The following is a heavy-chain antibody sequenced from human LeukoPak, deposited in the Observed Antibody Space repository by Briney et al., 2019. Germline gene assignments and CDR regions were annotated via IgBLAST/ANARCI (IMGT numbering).Heavy chain of an antibody. J-gene: IGHJ5*02. Sequence: PSETLSLTCTVSGGSISGFYWSWIRQPPGKGLEWIGYMSNNGATTYNPSLKSRVTISVDTSKNQFSLKLSSVTAADTAVYYCARGGYYGSGNDFRFDPWGQGTLVTVSS. CDR1: GGSISGFY. CDR2: MSNNGAT. D-gene: IGHD3-10*01. V-gene: IGHV4-59*01. CDR3: ARGGYYGSGNDFRFDP.